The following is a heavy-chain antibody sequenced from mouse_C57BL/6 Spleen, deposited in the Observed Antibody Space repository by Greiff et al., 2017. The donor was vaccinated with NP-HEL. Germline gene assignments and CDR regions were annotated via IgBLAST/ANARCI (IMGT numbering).Heavy chain of an antibody. CDR2: ISYSGST. J-gene: IGHJ4*01. CDR3: ARGGLYAMDY. CDR1: GYSITSGYD. Sequence: DVQLQESGPGMVKPSQSLSLTCTVTGYSITSGYDWHWIRHLPGNKLEWMGYISYSGSTNYNPSLKSRISITHDTSKNPFFLKLNSVTTDDAATYYCARGGLYAMDYWGQGTSVTVSS. V-gene: IGHV3-1*01.